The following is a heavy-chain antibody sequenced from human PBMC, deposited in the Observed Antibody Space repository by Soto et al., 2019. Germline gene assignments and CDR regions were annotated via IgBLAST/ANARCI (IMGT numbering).Heavy chain of an antibody. CDR3: AKDRREAVGYGWYYYYGMDV. Sequence: PGGSLRLSCAAPPFIFSTYWMTWVRQAPGKGLEWVAVISYDGSNKYYADSVKGRFTISRDNSKNTLYLQMNSLRAEDTAVYYCAKDRREAVGYGWYYYYGMDVWGQGTTVTVSS. CDR2: ISYDGSNK. CDR1: PFIFSTYW. D-gene: IGHD3-22*01. V-gene: IGHV3-30*18. J-gene: IGHJ6*02.